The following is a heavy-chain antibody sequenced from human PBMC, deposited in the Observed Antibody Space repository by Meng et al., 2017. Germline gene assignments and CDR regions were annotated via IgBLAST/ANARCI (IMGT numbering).Heavy chain of an antibody. D-gene: IGHD3-9*01. CDR1: GFYFSNAW. V-gene: IGHV3-15*01. J-gene: IGHJ4*02. Sequence: EVCLVGAGGDLVKPGGSFRLSCAAYGFYFSNAWMSWVRQATGKGLEWVGRIKSNTDGGTAEYAAPVTGRFTISRDDSKSTLYLQMSGLRIDDTGVYYCTWDDKAVSDYWGQGTLVTVSS. CDR2: IKSNTDGGTA. CDR3: TWDDKAVSDY.